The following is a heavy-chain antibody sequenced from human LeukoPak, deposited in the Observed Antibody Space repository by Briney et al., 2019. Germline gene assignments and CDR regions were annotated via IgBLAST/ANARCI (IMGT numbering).Heavy chain of an antibody. J-gene: IGHJ5*02. V-gene: IGHV4-4*07. D-gene: IGHD2-2*02. Sequence: SETLSLTCTVSGGSISSYYWSWIRQPAGKGLEWIGRIYTSGSTNYNPSLKSRVTMSVDTSKNQFSLKLSSVTAADTAVYYCAREWYCSSTSCYTMRYNWFDPWGQGTLVTVSS. CDR3: AREWYCSSTSCYTMRYNWFDP. CDR1: GGSISSYY. CDR2: IYTSGST.